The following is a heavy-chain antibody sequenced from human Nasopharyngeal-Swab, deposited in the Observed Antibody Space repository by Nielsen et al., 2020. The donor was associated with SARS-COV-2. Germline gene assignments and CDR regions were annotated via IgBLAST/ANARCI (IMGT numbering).Heavy chain of an antibody. CDR2: IYYSGST. V-gene: IGHV4-39*01. CDR3: ARTLTYLHQTYSGYDNDNWFDP. Sequence: WIRQPPGKGLEWIGSIYYSGSTYYNPSLKSRVTISVDTSKNQFSLKLSSVTAADTAVYYCARTLTYLHQTYSGYDNDNWFDPWGQGTLVTVSS. D-gene: IGHD5-12*01. J-gene: IGHJ5*02.